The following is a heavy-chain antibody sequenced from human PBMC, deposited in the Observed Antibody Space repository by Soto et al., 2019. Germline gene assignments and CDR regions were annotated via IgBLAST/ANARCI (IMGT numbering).Heavy chain of an antibody. CDR1: ELTFRSYA. V-gene: IGHV3-23*01. Sequence: GPLRLSCAASELTFRSYAMSLIRQAPGRGLEWVSIISGNGGSTYYAASVKGRFTISRDNTKNPLYLQMDSLTAEDTAVYYCAKGSEFSNSYTLDFDFCGQGALVTVS. CDR3: AKGSEFSNSYTLDFDF. CDR2: ISGNGGST. J-gene: IGHJ4*02. D-gene: IGHD6-6*01.